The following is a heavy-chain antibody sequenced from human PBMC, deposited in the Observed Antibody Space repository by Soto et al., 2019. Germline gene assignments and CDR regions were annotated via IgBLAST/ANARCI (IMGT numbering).Heavy chain of an antibody. CDR3: ARQDTSSWDEDRSYVGMDV. Sequence: QVQLVQSGAEVQKPGSSVRVSCKAPGGTFMKYSISWVRQSPGQGLEWMGEIIPVFGTTNYAQKFQGRFTITADESMSTAYMHLSSLTSEDTALYFGARQDTSSWDEDRSYVGMDVWGQGATVTVSS. CDR2: IIPVFGTT. J-gene: IGHJ6*02. V-gene: IGHV1-69*01. D-gene: IGHD6-13*01. CDR1: GGTFMKYS.